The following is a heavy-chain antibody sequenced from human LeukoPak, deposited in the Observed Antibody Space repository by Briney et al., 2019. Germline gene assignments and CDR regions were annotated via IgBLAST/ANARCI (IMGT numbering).Heavy chain of an antibody. CDR1: GITLSNYS. CDR3: ARSNWENYFDY. J-gene: IGHJ4*02. V-gene: IGHV3-21*01. CDR2: ISSSSSYI. D-gene: IGHD7-27*01. Sequence: PGGSLRLSCAVSGITLSNYSMNWVRQAPGKGLEWVSSISSSSSYIYYADSVKGRFTISRDNAKNSLYLQMNSLRAEDTAVYYCARSNWENYFDYWGQGTLVTVSS.